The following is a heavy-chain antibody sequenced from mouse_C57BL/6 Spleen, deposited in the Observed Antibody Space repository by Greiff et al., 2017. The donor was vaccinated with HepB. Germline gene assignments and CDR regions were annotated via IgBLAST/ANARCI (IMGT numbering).Heavy chain of an antibody. Sequence: QVQLPQPGAELVMPGASVKLSCKASGYTFTSYWMHWVKQRPGQGLEWIGAIDPSDSYTNYNQKFKGKSTLTVDKSSSTAYMQLSSLTSEDSAVYYCARSTAQAPYYFDDWGQGATLAVST. D-gene: IGHD3-2*02. V-gene: IGHV1-69*01. CDR2: IDPSDSYT. CDR3: ARSTAQAPYYFDD. CDR1: GYTFTSYW. J-gene: IGHJ2*01.